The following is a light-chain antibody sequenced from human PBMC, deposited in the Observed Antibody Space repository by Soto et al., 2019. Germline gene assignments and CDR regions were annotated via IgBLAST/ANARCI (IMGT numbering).Light chain of an antibody. V-gene: IGKV1-5*01. CDR2: EAS. J-gene: IGKJ5*01. CDR3: QQFNSYPIT. CDR1: QSISRG. Sequence: DIQMTQSPATLSASVGDRVTITCRASQSISRGLTWYQQKPGKAPKLLIYEASSLESGVPSRFSGSGSGTEFTLTIGGLQPDDFATYYCQQFNSYPITFDQGTRLEIK.